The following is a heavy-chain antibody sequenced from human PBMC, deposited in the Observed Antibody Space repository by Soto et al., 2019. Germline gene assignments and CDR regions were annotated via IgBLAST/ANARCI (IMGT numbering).Heavy chain of an antibody. V-gene: IGHV3-13*04. J-gene: IGHJ2*01. CDR3: ARGELGIVRSYWYFDL. CDR1: GFTFSSYD. D-gene: IGHD7-27*01. Sequence: EVQLVESGGGLVQPGGSLRLSCAASGFTFSSYDMHWVRQATGKGLEWVSAIGTAGDTYYLGSVKGRFTISREDAKNSLYLQMNSLRAGDTAVYYCARGELGIVRSYWYFDLWGRGTLVTVSS. CDR2: IGTAGDT.